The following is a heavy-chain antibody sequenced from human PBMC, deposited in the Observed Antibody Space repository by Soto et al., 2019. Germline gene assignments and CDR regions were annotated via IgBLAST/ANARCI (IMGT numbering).Heavy chain of an antibody. Sequence: QLQLQESGPGLVKPSETLSLTCTVSGGSISSSSYYWGWIRQPPGKGLEWIGSIYYSGSTYYNPSLKSRVTISVDTSKNQFSLKLSSVTAADTAVYYCARGTYYYDSSGIRDAFDIWGQGTMVTVSS. CDR3: ARGTYYYDSSGIRDAFDI. V-gene: IGHV4-39*01. D-gene: IGHD3-22*01. CDR2: IYYSGST. CDR1: GGSISSSSYY. J-gene: IGHJ3*02.